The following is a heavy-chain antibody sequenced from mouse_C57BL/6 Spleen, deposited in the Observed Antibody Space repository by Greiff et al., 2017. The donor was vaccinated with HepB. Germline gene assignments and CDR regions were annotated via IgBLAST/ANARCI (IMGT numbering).Heavy chain of an antibody. CDR1: GYAFSSSW. J-gene: IGHJ2*01. V-gene: IGHV1-82*01. CDR2: IYPGDGDT. Sequence: QVQLKESGPELVKPGASVKISCKASGYAFSSSWMNWVKQRPGKGLEWIGRIYPGDGDTNYNGKFKGKATLTADKSSSTAYMQLSSLTSEDSAVYFCARSEYDYDVGYFDYWGQGTTLTVSS. CDR3: ARSEYDYDVGYFDY. D-gene: IGHD2-4*01.